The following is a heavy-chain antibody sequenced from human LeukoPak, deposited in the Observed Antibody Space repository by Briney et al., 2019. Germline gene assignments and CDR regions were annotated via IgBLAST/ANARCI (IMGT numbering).Heavy chain of an antibody. Sequence: SVKVSCKASGYTFTGFYIHWVRQAPGQGLEWMGGIIPIFGTANYAQKFQGRVTITADESTSTAYMELSSLRSEDTAVYYCARAPLPATAIARYYFDYWGQGTLVTVSS. CDR1: GYTFTGFY. J-gene: IGHJ4*02. CDR2: IIPIFGTA. V-gene: IGHV1-69*13. D-gene: IGHD2-2*02. CDR3: ARAPLPATAIARYYFDY.